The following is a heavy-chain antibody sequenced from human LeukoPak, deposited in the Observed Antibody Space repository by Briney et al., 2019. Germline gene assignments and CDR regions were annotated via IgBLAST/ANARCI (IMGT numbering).Heavy chain of an antibody. D-gene: IGHD3-10*01. V-gene: IGHV1-8*03. CDR3: ARGAGFGEFRGDY. J-gene: IGHJ4*02. CDR1: GYTFSSYD. Sequence: ASVKVSCKASGYTFSSYDINWVRQATGQGLEWMGWMNPNSGNTGYAQKFQGRVTITRNTSISTAYMELSSLRSEDKAVYYCARGAGFGEFRGDYWGQGTLVTVSS. CDR2: MNPNSGNT.